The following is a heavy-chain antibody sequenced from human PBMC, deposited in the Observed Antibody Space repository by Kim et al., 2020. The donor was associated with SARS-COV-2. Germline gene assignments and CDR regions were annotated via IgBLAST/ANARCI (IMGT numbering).Heavy chain of an antibody. Sequence: GGSLRLSCAASGFTFEDYAMHWVRQAPGKGLEWVSGISWNSGSIGYADSVKGRFTISRDNAKNSLYLQMNSLRAEYTALYYCAKEMGMVQGVIDYWGQGT. CDR2: ISWNSGSI. CDR3: AKEMGMVQGVIDY. J-gene: IGHJ4*02. CDR1: GFTFEDYA. D-gene: IGHD3-10*01. V-gene: IGHV3-9*01.